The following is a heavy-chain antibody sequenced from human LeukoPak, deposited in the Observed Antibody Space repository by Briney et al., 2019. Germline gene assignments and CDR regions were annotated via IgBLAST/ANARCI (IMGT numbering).Heavy chain of an antibody. Sequence: GGSLRLSCAASGFTFSSYGMHWVRQAPGKGLEWVAVISYDGSNKYYADSVKGRFTISRDNSKNTLYLQMNSLRAEDTAVYYCARGLPVRSGYFTPLHFDYWGQGTLVTVSS. D-gene: IGHD3-22*01. CDR2: ISYDGSNK. CDR1: GFTFSSYG. CDR3: ARGLPVRSGYFTPLHFDY. V-gene: IGHV3-30*03. J-gene: IGHJ4*02.